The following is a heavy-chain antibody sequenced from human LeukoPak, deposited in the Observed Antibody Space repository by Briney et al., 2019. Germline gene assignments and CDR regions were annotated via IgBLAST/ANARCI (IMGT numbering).Heavy chain of an antibody. CDR3: AREDMTTVLVDY. CDR2: ISSSGSTI. D-gene: IGHD4-17*01. J-gene: IGHJ4*02. V-gene: IGHV3-48*03. Sequence: PGGSLRLSCAASGFTFSSYEMNWVRQAPGKGLEWVSYISSSGSTIYYADSVKGRFTISRDNAKNSLYLQMNSLRAEDTAVYYCAREDMTTVLVDYWGQGTLVTVSS. CDR1: GFTFSSYE.